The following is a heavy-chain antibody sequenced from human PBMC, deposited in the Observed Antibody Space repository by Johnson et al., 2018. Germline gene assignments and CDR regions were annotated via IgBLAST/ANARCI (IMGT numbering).Heavy chain of an antibody. CDR1: GFTVSSNY. V-gene: IGHV3-53*01. J-gene: IGHJ6*03. D-gene: IGHD6-25*01. Sequence: VQLMQSGGGVVQPGRSLRLSCAASGFTVSSNYMSWVRQAPGKGLEWVSVIYSGGSTYYADSVKGRFTISRDNSKNTLYLQMNSLRAEDKAVYYWARGGHGAQRYYYYMDVWGKGTTVTVSS. CDR2: IYSGGST. CDR3: ARGGHGAQRYYYYMDV.